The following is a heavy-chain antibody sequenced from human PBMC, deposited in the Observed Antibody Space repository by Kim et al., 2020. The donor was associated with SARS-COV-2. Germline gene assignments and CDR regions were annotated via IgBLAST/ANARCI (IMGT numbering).Heavy chain of an antibody. D-gene: IGHD2-8*01. CDR3: AHLLSRMRLLDY. J-gene: IGHJ4*02. V-gene: IGHV2-5*01. Sequence: YSPSLKSRLTITKDTSKNQVVLTMTNMDPVDTATYYCAHLLSRMRLLDYWGQGTLVTVSS.